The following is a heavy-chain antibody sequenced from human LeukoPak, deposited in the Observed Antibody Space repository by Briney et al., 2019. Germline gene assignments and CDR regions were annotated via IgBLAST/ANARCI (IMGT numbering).Heavy chain of an antibody. Sequence: ASVKVSCKASGYTFTGYYMHWVRQAPGQGLEWMGWINPNSGGTNYAQKFQGRVTMTRDTSISTAYMELSRLRSDDTAMYYCARQGYGDDSGTGDYWGQGTLVTVSS. J-gene: IGHJ4*02. V-gene: IGHV1-2*02. CDR3: ARQGYGDDSGTGDY. D-gene: IGHD4-17*01. CDR1: GYTFTGYY. CDR2: INPNSGGT.